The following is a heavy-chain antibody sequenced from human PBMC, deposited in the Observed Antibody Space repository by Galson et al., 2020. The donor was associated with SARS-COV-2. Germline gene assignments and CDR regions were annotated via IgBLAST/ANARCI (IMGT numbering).Heavy chain of an antibody. V-gene: IGHV4-39*01. CDR1: GGSISSSSYY. CDR2: IYYSGST. CDR3: ARQMVAPTILFDP. J-gene: IGHJ5*02. D-gene: IGHD2-15*01. Sequence: SETLSLTCTVSGGSISSSSYYWGWIRQPPGKGLEWIGSIYYSGSTYYNPSLKSRVTISVDTSKNQFSLKLSSVTAADTAVYYCARQMVAPTILFDPWGQGTLVTVSS.